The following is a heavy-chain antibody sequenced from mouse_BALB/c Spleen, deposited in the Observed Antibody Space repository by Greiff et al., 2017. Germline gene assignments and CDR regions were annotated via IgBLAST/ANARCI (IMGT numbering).Heavy chain of an antibody. CDR3: ARQGYPYYFDY. J-gene: IGHJ2*01. CDR2: ISNGGGST. D-gene: IGHD3-1*01. V-gene: IGHV5-12-2*01. CDR1: GFTFSSYT. Sequence: EVMLVESGGGLVQPGGSLKLSCAASGFTFSSYTMSWVRQTPEKRLEWVAYISNGGGSTYYPDTVKGRFTISRDNAKNTLYLQMSSLKSEDTAMYYCARQGYPYYFDYWGQGTTLTVSS.